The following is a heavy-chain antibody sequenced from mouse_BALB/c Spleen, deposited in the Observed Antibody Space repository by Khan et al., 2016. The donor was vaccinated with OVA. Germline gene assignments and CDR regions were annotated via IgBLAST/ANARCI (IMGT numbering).Heavy chain of an antibody. D-gene: IGHD1-1*01. CDR3: ARSGSISTVVATNFDY. Sequence: EVQLQESGPGLVKPSQSLSLTCTVTGYSITSDYAWNWIRQFPGNKLEWMGYLKYSGSTSYNPSLKSRFSITRDTSKNQFFLQLKSVTTEDTAAYYCARSGSISTVVATNFDYWGQGTTLTVSS. V-gene: IGHV3-2*02. CDR2: LKYSGST. CDR1: GYSITSDYA. J-gene: IGHJ2*01.